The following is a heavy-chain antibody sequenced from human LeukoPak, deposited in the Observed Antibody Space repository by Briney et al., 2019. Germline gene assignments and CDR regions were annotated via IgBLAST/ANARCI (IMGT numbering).Heavy chain of an antibody. CDR1: GFSLSSCG. CDR2: ISGRGADT. D-gene: IGHD4-23*01. J-gene: IGHJ3*02. CDR3: AKISPLDYYGKPWALDM. Sequence: GGSLRLSCAAPGFSLSSCGMSWVRQAPGKGLEWVSGISGRGADTFYADSVNGRFIFSRDGSKNMLFLQMNRLRAEDTAVYYCAKISPLDYYGKPWALDMWGQGTLVTVSS. V-gene: IGHV3-23*01.